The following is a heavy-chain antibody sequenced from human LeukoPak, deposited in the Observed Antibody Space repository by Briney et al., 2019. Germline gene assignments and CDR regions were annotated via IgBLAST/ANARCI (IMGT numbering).Heavy chain of an antibody. J-gene: IGHJ3*02. Sequence: ASVEVSCKASGYTFIGYYMHWVRQAPGQGLEWMGRINPNSGDTKYAQKFQGRVTMTRDTSISTAYMELSSLRSDDTAVYYCARDRLVVAGATEDVAFDIWGQATVVTVSS. CDR1: GYTFIGYY. CDR3: ARDRLVVAGATEDVAFDI. V-gene: IGHV1-2*06. D-gene: IGHD2-15*01. CDR2: INPNSGDT.